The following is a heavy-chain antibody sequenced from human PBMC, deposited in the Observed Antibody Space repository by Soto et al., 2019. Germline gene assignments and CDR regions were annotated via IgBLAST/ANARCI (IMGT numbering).Heavy chain of an antibody. CDR1: GFAVSSHS. V-gene: IGHV3-30-3*01. J-gene: IGHJ4*02. Sequence: EASLRLSCAASGFAVSSHSMHWVRQAPGKGLEWVAAMSFDGNSKYFADSVKGRFKISRDTSKNTWSLEMESLGVEDSALYHCTRGRSMIANDDFECWGQGTQVTVSS. CDR2: MSFDGNSK. CDR3: TRGRSMIANDDFEC. D-gene: IGHD2-21*01.